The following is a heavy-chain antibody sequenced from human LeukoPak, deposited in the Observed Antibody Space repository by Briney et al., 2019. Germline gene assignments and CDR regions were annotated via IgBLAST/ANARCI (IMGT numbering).Heavy chain of an antibody. J-gene: IGHJ4*02. CDR1: GYTFTGYY. V-gene: IGHV1-2*02. Sequence: ASVKVSCKASGYTFTGYYIHWVRQAPGQGLKWRGWIYPHSGGTNYAQKFQGRVTMTRDTSISTVYMELSRLRSDDTAVYYCARDWPARGYSYDYYFDYWGQGTLVTVSS. CDR3: ARDWPARGYSYDYYFDY. CDR2: IYPHSGGT. D-gene: IGHD5-18*01.